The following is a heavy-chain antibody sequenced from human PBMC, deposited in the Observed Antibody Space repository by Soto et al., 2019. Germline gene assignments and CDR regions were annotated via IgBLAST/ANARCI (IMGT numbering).Heavy chain of an antibody. Sequence: EVQLVESGGGLVQPGGSLRLSCAASGFTFSSYSMNWVRQAPGKGLEWVSYISSSSSTIYYADSVKGRFTISRDNAKISLYLQMNSLRDEDTAVYYCARRAWGVAGGFDYWGQGTLVTVSS. CDR3: ARRAWGVAGGFDY. CDR2: ISSSSSTI. CDR1: GFTFSSYS. D-gene: IGHD6-19*01. V-gene: IGHV3-48*02. J-gene: IGHJ4*02.